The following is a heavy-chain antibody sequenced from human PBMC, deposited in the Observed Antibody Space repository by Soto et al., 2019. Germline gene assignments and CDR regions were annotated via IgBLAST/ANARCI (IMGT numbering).Heavy chain of an antibody. CDR2: ISSSGGST. CDR1: GFTFSSYA. J-gene: IGHJ4*02. V-gene: IGHV3-23*01. D-gene: IGHD2-8*01. CDR3: AIDTYCNNGVCYKFDY. Sequence: EVQLLESGGSLVQPGGSLRLSCAASGFTFSSYAMTWVRQAPGKGLEWVSAISSSGGSTYYADSVKGRFTISRDKSKNTLVLQMNSLRDEDTAVYYCAIDTYCNNGVCYKFDYWGQGTLVTVSS.